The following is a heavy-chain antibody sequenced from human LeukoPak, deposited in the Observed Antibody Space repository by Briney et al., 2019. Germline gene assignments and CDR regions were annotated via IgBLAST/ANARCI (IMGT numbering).Heavy chain of an antibody. J-gene: IGHJ2*01. V-gene: IGHV4-59*01. Sequence: SETLSLSCTVSGDSNSSYYWSWIRQPPGKGLEWIGYIHYSGSTNNNPSLKSRVTMSLDTSKKQFSLKLSSVTAADTAVYYCARENYYDSTVYTYWYFDLWGRGTLVTVSS. CDR3: ARENYYDSTVYTYWYFDL. CDR2: IHYSGST. CDR1: GDSNSSYY. D-gene: IGHD3-22*01.